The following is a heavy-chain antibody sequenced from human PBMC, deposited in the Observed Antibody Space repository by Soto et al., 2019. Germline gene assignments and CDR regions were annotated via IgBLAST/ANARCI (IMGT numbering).Heavy chain of an antibody. Sequence: QVQFEESGGGVVQPGRSLRLSCEASGFTFNTYSMHWVRQPPGKGLEWLAAIWYDGTQKYYADSVKGRFIISRDNSKKTLYLEMNSLRAEDTAVYYCARAGGTTVTGLWHFDSLGQGTLVTVSS. D-gene: IGHD4-17*01. CDR3: ARAGGTTVTGLWHFDS. V-gene: IGHV3-33*01. J-gene: IGHJ4*02. CDR2: IWYDGTQK. CDR1: GFTFNTYS.